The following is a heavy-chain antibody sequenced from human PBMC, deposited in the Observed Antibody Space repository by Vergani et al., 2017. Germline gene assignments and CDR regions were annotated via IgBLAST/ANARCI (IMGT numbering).Heavy chain of an antibody. V-gene: IGHV4-59*01. CDR2: IYYSGST. D-gene: IGHD3-10*01. CDR3: ARGRLWFGGYYYGMDV. CDR1: GGSISSYY. J-gene: IGHJ6*02. Sequence: QVKLQESGPGLVKPSETLSLTCTVSGGSISSYYWSWIRQPPGKGLEWIGYIYYSGSTNYNPSLKSRVTISVDTSKNQFSLKLSSVTAADTAVYYCARGRLWFGGYYYGMDVWGQGTTVTVSS.